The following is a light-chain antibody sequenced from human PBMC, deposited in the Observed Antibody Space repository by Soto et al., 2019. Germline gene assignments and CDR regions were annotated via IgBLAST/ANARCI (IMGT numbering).Light chain of an antibody. CDR3: QQYVKSPPSWT. V-gene: IGKV3-20*01. CDR1: RSVSSSY. CDR2: GAS. Sequence: ETVLTQSPGTLSLSPGERATLFCRASRSVSSSYLAWYQQKPGQAPRLLIYGASSRATGIPDRFSGSGSGTDFTLTISRLEPEDFAVYYCQQYVKSPPSWTFGHGTKVEIK. J-gene: IGKJ1*01.